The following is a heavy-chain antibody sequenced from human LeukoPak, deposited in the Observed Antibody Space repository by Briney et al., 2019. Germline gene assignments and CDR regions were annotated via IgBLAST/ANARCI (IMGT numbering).Heavy chain of an antibody. D-gene: IGHD6-6*01. J-gene: IGHJ6*02. V-gene: IGHV3-48*01. CDR2: ISSSSSTI. CDR3: ARSTHSSSSYYYYYYGMDV. Sequence: GGSLRLSCAASGFTFSSYWMTWVRQAPGKGLEWVSYISSSSSTIYYADSVKGRFTISRDNAKNSLYLQMNSLRAEDTAVYYCARSTHSSSSYYYYYYGMDVWGQGTTVTVSS. CDR1: GFTFSSYW.